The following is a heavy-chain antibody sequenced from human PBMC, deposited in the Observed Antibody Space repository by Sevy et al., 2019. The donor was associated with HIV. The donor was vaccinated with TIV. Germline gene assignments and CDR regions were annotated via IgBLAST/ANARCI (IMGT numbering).Heavy chain of an antibody. Sequence: GGSLRLSCVASGFTFNTHVMNWVRQAPGKGLEWVSSISGFGNTYYVDSVRGRFTISRDNAKNTLYLQMNSLRAGDTAVYDCAKVLNPALGSMMEVTFRSLKGFDVWGQGTMVTVSS. CDR1: GFTFNTHV. D-gene: IGHD3-22*01. J-gene: IGHJ3*01. CDR3: AKVLNPALGSMMEVTFRSLKGFDV. V-gene: IGHV3-23*01. CDR2: ISGFGNT.